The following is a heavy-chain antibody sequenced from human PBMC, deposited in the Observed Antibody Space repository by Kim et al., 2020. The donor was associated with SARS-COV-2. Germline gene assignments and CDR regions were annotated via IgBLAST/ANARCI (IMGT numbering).Heavy chain of an antibody. CDR1: GFTFSSYA. J-gene: IGHJ6*02. Sequence: GGSLRLSCAASGFTFSSYAMSWVRQAPGKGLEWVSVISGSGSSTYYADSVKGRFTISRDNSKNTQFRQMNSLRAEETAVYYCAKKVPAARMWGGYGMDVWGQGTTVTVSS. V-gene: IGHV3-23*01. CDR3: AKKVPAARMWGGYGMDV. CDR2: ISGSGSST. D-gene: IGHD2-2*01.